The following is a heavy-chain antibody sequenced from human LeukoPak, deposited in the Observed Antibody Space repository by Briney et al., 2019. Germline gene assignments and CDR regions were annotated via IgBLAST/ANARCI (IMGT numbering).Heavy chain of an antibody. CDR2: IRYDGSNK. V-gene: IGHV3-30*02. J-gene: IGHJ5*02. Sequence: GGSLRLSCAASGFTFSSYGMHWVRQAPGKGPEWVAFIRYDGSNKYYADSVKGRFTISRDNSKNTLYLQMNSLRAEDTAVYYCAREMLAAVAAQSWGQGTLVTVSS. CDR3: AREMLAAVAAQS. CDR1: GFTFSSYG. D-gene: IGHD6-19*01.